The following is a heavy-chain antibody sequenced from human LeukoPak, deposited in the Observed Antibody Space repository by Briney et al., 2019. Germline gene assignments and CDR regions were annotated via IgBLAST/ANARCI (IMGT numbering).Heavy chain of an antibody. CDR3: AKDIVVVPAAMFGNDAFDI. CDR2: IKQDGGEK. D-gene: IGHD2-2*01. V-gene: IGHV3-7*01. CDR1: GVTFSRYW. Sequence: PGGSLRLSCAASGVTFSRYWMSWVRQAPGKGLEWVANIKQDGGEKYYVDSVKGRFTISRDNAKNSLYLQMNSLRAEDTAVYYCAKDIVVVPAAMFGNDAFDIWGQGTMVTVSS. J-gene: IGHJ3*02.